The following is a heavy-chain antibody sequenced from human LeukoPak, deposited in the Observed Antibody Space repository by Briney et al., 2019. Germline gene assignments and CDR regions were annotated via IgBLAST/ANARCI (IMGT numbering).Heavy chain of an antibody. D-gene: IGHD4-17*01. CDR3: TSHAMAGSEYGDDPYYYYYMDV. CDR2: IKSKTNSYPT. Sequence: GGSLRLSCAATVVTFSGSAMHWVRQASGKGREWVGRIKSKTNSYPTAYAPSVKGRFTISRDDSKNTAYLQMNSLKTEDTAVYYCTSHAMAGSEYGDDPYYYYYMDVWGKGTTVTV. CDR1: VVTFSGSA. J-gene: IGHJ6*03. V-gene: IGHV3-73*01.